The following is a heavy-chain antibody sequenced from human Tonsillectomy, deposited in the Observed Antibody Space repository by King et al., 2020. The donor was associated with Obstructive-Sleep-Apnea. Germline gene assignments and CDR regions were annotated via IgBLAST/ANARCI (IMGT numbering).Heavy chain of an antibody. CDR1: GFTFSSYW. CDR3: AREYWGPDY. J-gene: IGHJ4*02. V-gene: IGHV3-7*01. Sequence: VQLVESGGGLVQPGGSVRLSCGASGFTFSSYWMTWVRQAPGKGLEWVANIKQDGSGKNYEASVKGRFTISRDNAKKSVFLQMNSLTAEDTAVYYCAREYWGPDYWGQGTLVTVSS. D-gene: IGHD3-16*01. CDR2: IKQDGSGK.